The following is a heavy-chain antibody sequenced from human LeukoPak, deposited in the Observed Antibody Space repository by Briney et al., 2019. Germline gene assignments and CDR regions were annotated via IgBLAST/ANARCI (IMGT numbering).Heavy chain of an antibody. CDR2: INQSGST. Sequence: SETLSLTCAVYGGSFSNYYWSWIRQPPGKGLEWIGEINQSGSTNYSPSLKSRVTISVDTSKNQFSLKLSSLTAADTAVYYCARVVHCGGDCSSHFDYWGQGTLITVSS. CDR1: GGSFSNYY. J-gene: IGHJ4*02. D-gene: IGHD2-21*01. CDR3: ARVVHCGGDCSSHFDY. V-gene: IGHV4-34*01.